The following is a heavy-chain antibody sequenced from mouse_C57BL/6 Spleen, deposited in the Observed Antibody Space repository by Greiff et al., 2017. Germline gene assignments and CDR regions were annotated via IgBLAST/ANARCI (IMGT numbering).Heavy chain of an antibody. J-gene: IGHJ4*01. CDR1: GYTFTGYW. Sequence: VQLQESGAELMKPGASVKLSCKATGYTFTGYWMAWVKQTPGHGLEWIGEIFPGGGSTNYNEKVKGKATITADTSSNTAYMQLSSLTSEDSAIYYCARRSNPRYMDYWGQGTSLTVSS. V-gene: IGHV1-9*01. CDR3: ARRSNPRYMDY. D-gene: IGHD2-14*01. CDR2: IFPGGGST.